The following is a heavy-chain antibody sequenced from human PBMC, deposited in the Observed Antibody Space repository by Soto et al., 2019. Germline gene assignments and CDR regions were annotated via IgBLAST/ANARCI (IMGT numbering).Heavy chain of an antibody. CDR3: ARAAAGAAVRYYFDH. D-gene: IGHD6-13*01. CDR1: GYTFNTYY. V-gene: IGHV1-46*02. Sequence: ASVKVSCKASGYTFNTYYIHWVRQAPGQGLEWVGIINPYDGTRTYAQNFQGRVTLTRDTSTTTVYMELGSLRSEDTAVYYCARAAAGAAVRYYFDHWGQGTLVTVSS. CDR2: INPYDGTR. J-gene: IGHJ4*02.